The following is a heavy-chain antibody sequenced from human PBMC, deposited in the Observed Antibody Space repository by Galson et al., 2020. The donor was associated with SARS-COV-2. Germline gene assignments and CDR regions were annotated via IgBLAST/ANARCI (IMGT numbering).Heavy chain of an antibody. CDR2: ISWNSGSI. CDR3: AKEIGD. V-gene: IGHV3-9*01. CDR1: GFTFDDYA. D-gene: IGHD3-10*01. Sequence: PGGSLRLSCAASGFTFDDYAMHWVRQAPGKGLEWVSGISWNSGSIGYADSVKGRFTISRDNAKNSLYLQMNSLRAEDTALYYCAKEIGDWGQGTLVTVSS. J-gene: IGHJ1*01.